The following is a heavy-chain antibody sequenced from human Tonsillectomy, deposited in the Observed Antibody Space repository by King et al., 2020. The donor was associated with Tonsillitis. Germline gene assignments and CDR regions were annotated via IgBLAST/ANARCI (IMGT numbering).Heavy chain of an antibody. D-gene: IGHD2-2*01. CDR2: IYTSGST. CDR1: GGSISSGSYY. CDR3: AREICSSSSCYLYYFDY. V-gene: IGHV4-61*02. J-gene: IGHJ4*02. Sequence: QLQESGPGLVKPSQTLSLTCTVSGGSISSGSYYWSWIRQPAGKGLEWIGRIYTSGSTNYNPSLKSRVTVSVDTSKNQFSLKLSSVTAADTAVYYCAREICSSSSCYLYYFDYWGQGTLVTVSS.